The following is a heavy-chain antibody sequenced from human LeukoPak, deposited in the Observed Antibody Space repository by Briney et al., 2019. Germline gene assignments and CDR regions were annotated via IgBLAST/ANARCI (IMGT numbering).Heavy chain of an antibody. CDR3: ARYGEGAFDI. CDR1: GGSFSGYY. CDR2: INHSGST. D-gene: IGHD4-17*01. Sequence: PSETLSLTCAVYGGSFSGYYWSWIRQPPGKGLEWIGEINHSGSTNYNPSLKSRVTISVDTSKNQFSLKLSSVTAADTAVYYCARYGEGAFDIWGQGTMVTVSS. J-gene: IGHJ3*02. V-gene: IGHV4-34*01.